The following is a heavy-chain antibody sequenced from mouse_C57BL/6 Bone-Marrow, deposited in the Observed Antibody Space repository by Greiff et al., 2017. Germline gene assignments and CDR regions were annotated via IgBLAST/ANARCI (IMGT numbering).Heavy chain of an antibody. Sequence: QVQLKQPGAELVRPGSSVKLSCKASGYTFTSYWMHWVKQRPIQGLEWIGNIDPSDSETHYNQKFKDKATLTVDKSSSTAYMQLSRLTSEDSAVYYCARDYYGSSYWYFDVWGTGTTVTVSA. V-gene: IGHV1-52*01. J-gene: IGHJ1*03. D-gene: IGHD1-1*01. CDR3: ARDYYGSSYWYFDV. CDR1: GYTFTSYW. CDR2: IDPSDSET.